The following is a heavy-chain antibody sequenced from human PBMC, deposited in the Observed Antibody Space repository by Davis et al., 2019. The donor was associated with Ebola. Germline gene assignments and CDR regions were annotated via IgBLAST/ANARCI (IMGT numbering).Heavy chain of an antibody. Sequence: MPSETLSLTCTVSGGSISSYYWSWIRQPPGKGLEWIGYIYYSGSTNYNPSLKSRVTISVDTSKNQFSLKLSSVTAADTAVYYCARQSGWYSPGAAFDYWGQGTLVTVSS. CDR1: GGSISSYY. J-gene: IGHJ4*02. V-gene: IGHV4-59*01. D-gene: IGHD6-19*01. CDR2: IYYSGST. CDR3: ARQSGWYSPGAAFDY.